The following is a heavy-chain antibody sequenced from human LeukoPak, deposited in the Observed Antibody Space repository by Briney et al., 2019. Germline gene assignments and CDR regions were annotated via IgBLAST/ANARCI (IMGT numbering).Heavy chain of an antibody. CDR2: IKQDGSEK. V-gene: IGHV3-7*03. D-gene: IGHD3-3*01. Sequence: GGSLRLSCAASGFTFRSYWMRWVRQAPGKGLEWVTNIKQDGSEKNYVDSVKGRFTISRDNAKNSLYLQMNSLRAEDTAVYYCASPANPYYDFWSVRHYGMDVWGQGTTVTVSS. CDR3: ASPANPYYDFWSVRHYGMDV. J-gene: IGHJ6*02. CDR1: GFTFRSYW.